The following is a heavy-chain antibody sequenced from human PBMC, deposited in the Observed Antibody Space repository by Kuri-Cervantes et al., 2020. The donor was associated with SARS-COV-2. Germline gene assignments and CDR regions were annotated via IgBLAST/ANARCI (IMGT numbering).Heavy chain of an antibody. V-gene: IGHV3-7*01. CDR2: IKQDGSEK. Sequence: GESLKISCAASGFTFSSYWMSWVRQAPGKGLEWVANIKQDGSEKYYVDSVKGRFTISRDNAKNSLYLQMNSLRAEDTAVYYCSRDQVSAAGTANYWGQGALVTVSS. CDR1: GFTFSSYW. CDR3: SRDQVSAAGTANY. D-gene: IGHD6-13*01. J-gene: IGHJ4*02.